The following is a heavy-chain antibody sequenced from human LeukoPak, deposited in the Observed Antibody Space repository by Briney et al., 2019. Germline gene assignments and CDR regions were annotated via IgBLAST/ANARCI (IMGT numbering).Heavy chain of an antibody. D-gene: IGHD4-17*01. Sequence: GGSLRLSCAASGFTFSSYWMSWVRQAPGKGLEWVANIKQGGSEKYYADSVKGRFTISRDNAKKSLYLQMNSLRAEDTAVYYCARDGDTVLARGYYYYMDVWGKGTTVTVSS. CDR3: ARDGDTVLARGYYYYMDV. CDR1: GFTFSSYW. CDR2: IKQGGSEK. J-gene: IGHJ6*03. V-gene: IGHV3-7*01.